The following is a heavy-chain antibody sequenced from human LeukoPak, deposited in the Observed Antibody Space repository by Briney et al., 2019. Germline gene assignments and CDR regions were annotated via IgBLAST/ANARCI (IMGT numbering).Heavy chain of an antibody. V-gene: IGHV3-7*01. CDR3: AIYRRAMESSRLNY. Sequence: GGSLRLSCVASGFTFSSRDWMTWVRPAPGKGLEWVANIKQDGSEKNYVDSVKGRFTISRDNAKNSLYLQMNSLRAEDTAVYYCAIYRRAMESSRLNYWGQGTLVTVSS. J-gene: IGHJ4*02. CDR1: GFTFSSRDW. CDR2: IKQDGSEK. D-gene: IGHD1-1*01.